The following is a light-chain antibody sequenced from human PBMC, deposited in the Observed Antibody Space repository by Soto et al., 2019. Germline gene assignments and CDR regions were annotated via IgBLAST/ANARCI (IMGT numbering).Light chain of an antibody. V-gene: IGKV1-5*03. Sequence: DIQMTQSPSTLSGSVGDRVTITCRASQTISSWLAWYQQKPGKAPKLLIYKASTLKSGVPSRFSGSGSGTEFTLTISSLQPDDFATYYCQQLNSYPWTFGQGTKVDIK. CDR1: QTISSW. CDR3: QQLNSYPWT. J-gene: IGKJ1*01. CDR2: KAS.